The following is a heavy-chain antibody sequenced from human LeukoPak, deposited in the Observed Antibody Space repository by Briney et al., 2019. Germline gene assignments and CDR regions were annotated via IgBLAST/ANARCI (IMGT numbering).Heavy chain of an antibody. CDR3: ATDSSGYKSFDY. CDR1: GFTFSSYN. V-gene: IGHV3-48*01. CDR2: ISSSSNTI. D-gene: IGHD3-22*01. J-gene: IGHJ4*02. Sequence: GGSLRLSCAASGFTFSSYNMNWVRQAPRKGLECVSYISSSSNTIYYADSVKGRFTISRDNAKNSLYLQMDSLRAEDTAVYYCATDSSGYKSFDYWGQGTLVTVSS.